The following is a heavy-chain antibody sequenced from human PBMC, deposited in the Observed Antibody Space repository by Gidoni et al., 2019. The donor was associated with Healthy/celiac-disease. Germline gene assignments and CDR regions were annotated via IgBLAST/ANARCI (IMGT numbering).Heavy chain of an antibody. D-gene: IGHD2-8*01. J-gene: IGHJ4*02. Sequence: QVQLQESGPGLVKPSETLSLTCAVSGYSISSGYYWGWIWQPPGKGLEWIGSIYHSGSTYYNPSLKSRVTISVDTSKNQFSLKLSSVTAADTAVYYCARGGILRDFDYWGQGTLVTVSS. CDR1: GYSISSGYY. CDR2: IYHSGST. V-gene: IGHV4-38-2*01. CDR3: ARGGILRDFDY.